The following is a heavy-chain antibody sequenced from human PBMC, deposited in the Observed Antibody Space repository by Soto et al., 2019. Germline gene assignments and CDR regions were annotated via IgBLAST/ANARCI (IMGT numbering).Heavy chain of an antibody. Sequence: GGSLRLSCAASGFTFSSYAMSWVRQAPGKGLEWVSAISGSGGSTYYADSVKGRFTISRDNSKNTLYLQMNSLRAEDTAVYYCAKGDDYYDSSGPGDYWGQGTLVTVSS. V-gene: IGHV3-23*01. CDR1: GFTFSSYA. CDR2: ISGSGGST. J-gene: IGHJ4*02. CDR3: AKGDDYYDSSGPGDY. D-gene: IGHD3-22*01.